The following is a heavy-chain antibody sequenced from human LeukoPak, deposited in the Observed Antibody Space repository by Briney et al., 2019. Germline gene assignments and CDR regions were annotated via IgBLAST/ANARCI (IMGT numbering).Heavy chain of an antibody. Sequence: PSETLSLTCAVSGNSISNFYWSWIRQPPGKGLEWIGYIYYSGSTNYNPSLKSRVTISGDTSKNKFSLKLSSVTAADTAVYYCAREVVAAAGTVDYWGQGTLVIVSS. V-gene: IGHV4-59*01. CDR2: IYYSGST. CDR3: AREVVAAAGTVDY. D-gene: IGHD6-13*01. CDR1: GNSISNFY. J-gene: IGHJ4*02.